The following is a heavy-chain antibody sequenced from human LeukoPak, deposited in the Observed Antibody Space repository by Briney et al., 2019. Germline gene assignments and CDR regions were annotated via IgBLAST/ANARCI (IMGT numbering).Heavy chain of an antibody. CDR2: IYYSGST. Sequence: KTSETLSLTCTVSGGSISSSSYYWGWIRQPPGKGLEWIGSIYYSGSTYYNPSLKSRVTISVDTSKNQFSLKLSSVTAADTAVYYCARDRRPWIQLSPYYYYMDVWGKGTTVTVSS. D-gene: IGHD5-18*01. CDR3: ARDRRPWIQLSPYYYYMDV. V-gene: IGHV4-39*07. CDR1: GGSISSSSYY. J-gene: IGHJ6*03.